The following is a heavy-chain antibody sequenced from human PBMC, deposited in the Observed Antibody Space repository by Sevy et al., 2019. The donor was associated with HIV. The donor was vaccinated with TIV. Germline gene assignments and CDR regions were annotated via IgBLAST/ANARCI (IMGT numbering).Heavy chain of an antibody. CDR3: AGENAWGRGYS. CDR1: GGSITSLY. D-gene: IGHD1-26*01. Sequence: KQSQTLSLTCTVSGGSITSLYWNWIRQPPGKGLEWIANICYNGHINYNPSLKSRVTLSLDTSKNQFSLRLSSVTAADTAMYYCAGENAWGRGYSWGQGTLVTVSS. CDR2: ICYNGHI. V-gene: IGHV4-59*08. J-gene: IGHJ4*02.